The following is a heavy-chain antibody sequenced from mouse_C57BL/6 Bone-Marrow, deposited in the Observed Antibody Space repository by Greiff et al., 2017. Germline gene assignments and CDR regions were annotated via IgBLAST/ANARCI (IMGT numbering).Heavy chain of an antibody. V-gene: IGHV3-6*01. CDR2: ISYDGSN. J-gene: IGHJ1*03. D-gene: IGHD1-1*01. Sequence: EVQLQQSGPGLVKPSQSLSLTCSVTGYSITSGYYWNWIRQFPGNKLEWMGYISYDGSNNYNPSLKNRISITRDTSKNQFFLKLNSVTTEDTATYYCARRYYYGSSYGYWYFDVWGTGTTVTVSS. CDR3: ARRYYYGSSYGYWYFDV. CDR1: GYSITSGYY.